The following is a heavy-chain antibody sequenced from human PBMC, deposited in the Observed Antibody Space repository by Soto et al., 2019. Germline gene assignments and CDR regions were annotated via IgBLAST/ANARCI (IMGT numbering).Heavy chain of an antibody. Sequence: QVQLVECGGGVVQPGRSLRLSCAVSGFTVSTYGMHWVRQAPGKGLEWVAVISRDGGTKFYADSVKGRFTISKDNSRNTLFLEMNSLRGDDMAVYYCTGEVASGYWGQGTLVTVSP. CDR2: ISRDGGTK. CDR3: TGEVASGY. CDR1: GFTVSTYG. D-gene: IGHD2-8*02. J-gene: IGHJ4*02. V-gene: IGHV3-30*03.